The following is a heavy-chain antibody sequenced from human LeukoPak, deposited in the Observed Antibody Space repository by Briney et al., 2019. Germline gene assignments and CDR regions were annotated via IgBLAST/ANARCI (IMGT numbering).Heavy chain of an antibody. J-gene: IGHJ6*04. CDR1: GYTFTSYG. V-gene: IGHV1-18*04. Sequence: ASVTVSCKASGYTFTSYGISWVRQAPGQGLEWMGWISAYNGNTNYAQKLQGRVTMTTDTSTSTAYMELRSLRSDDTAVYYCARASAVYYYYYGMDVWGKGTTVTVSS. CDR3: ARASAVYYYYYGMDV. CDR2: ISAYNGNT. D-gene: IGHD2-2*01.